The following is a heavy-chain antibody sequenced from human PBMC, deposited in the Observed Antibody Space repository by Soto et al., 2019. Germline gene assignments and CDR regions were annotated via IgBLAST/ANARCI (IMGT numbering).Heavy chain of an antibody. D-gene: IGHD1-1*01. CDR2: TSDDGSKK. CDR1: GLTFTSNG. Sequence: GGSLRLSCAASGLTFTSNGMHWVRQAPGKGLEWVAVTSDDGSKKYYADSVKGRFTISRDNSKKTLYLQMNSLRVEDTAVYYCAKGATGTAFYYGMDVWGQGTTVTVSS. J-gene: IGHJ6*02. CDR3: AKGATGTAFYYGMDV. V-gene: IGHV3-30*18.